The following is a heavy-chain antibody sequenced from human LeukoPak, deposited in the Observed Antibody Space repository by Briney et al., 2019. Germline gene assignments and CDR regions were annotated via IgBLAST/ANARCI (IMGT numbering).Heavy chain of an antibody. V-gene: IGHV3-21*01. J-gene: IGHJ4*02. D-gene: IGHD3-9*01. CDR2: ITSGGDYI. CDR3: ARGHYDVLAASYKWTPDY. CDR1: GFNLSIYE. Sequence: PGGSLRLSCTASGFNLSIYEMDWVRQAPGKGLEWVSSITSGGDYIYYADSVKGRFTTSRDNAKNSLSLQLNSLRVEDTAVYYCARGHYDVLAASYKWTPDYWGQGTLVTVSS.